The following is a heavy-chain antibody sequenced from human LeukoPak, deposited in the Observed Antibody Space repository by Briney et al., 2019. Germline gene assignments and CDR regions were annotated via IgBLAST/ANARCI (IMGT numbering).Heavy chain of an antibody. CDR1: GFTFSSYG. D-gene: IGHD2-21*02. J-gene: IGHJ3*02. Sequence: GGSLRLSCAASGFTFSSYGMHWVRQAPGKGLEWVAFIRYDGSNKYYADSVKGRFTISRDNSKNTLYLQMNSLRAEDTAVYYCAKAYCGGDCYPADAFDIWGQGTMVTVSS. CDR3: AKAYCGGDCYPADAFDI. CDR2: IRYDGSNK. V-gene: IGHV3-30*02.